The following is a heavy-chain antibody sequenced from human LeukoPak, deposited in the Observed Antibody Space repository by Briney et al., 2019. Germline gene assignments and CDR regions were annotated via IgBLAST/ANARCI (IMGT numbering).Heavy chain of an antibody. J-gene: IGHJ3*02. CDR1: GGSISSYY. CDR2: IYYSGST. Sequence: SETLSLTCAVSGGSISSYYWSWIRQPPGKGLEWIGYIYYSGSTNYNPSLKSRVTISVDTSKNQFSLKLSSVTAADTAVYYCAREGDAFDIWGQGTMVTVSS. V-gene: IGHV4-59*01. CDR3: AREGDAFDI.